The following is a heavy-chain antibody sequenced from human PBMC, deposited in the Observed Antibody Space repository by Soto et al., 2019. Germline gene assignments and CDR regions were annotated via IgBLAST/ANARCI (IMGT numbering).Heavy chain of an antibody. Sequence: SETLSLTCSVSGGSINSSSYFWGWVRQPPGKGLEWIGSIYYSGSTYYNPSLRSRVTISVDTSKNQFSLKLSSVTTADTAVFYCARHYSSGSRNWFDPWGQGTLVTVSS. J-gene: IGHJ5*02. D-gene: IGHD6-19*01. V-gene: IGHV4-39*01. CDR1: GGSINSSSYF. CDR3: ARHYSSGSRNWFDP. CDR2: IYYSGST.